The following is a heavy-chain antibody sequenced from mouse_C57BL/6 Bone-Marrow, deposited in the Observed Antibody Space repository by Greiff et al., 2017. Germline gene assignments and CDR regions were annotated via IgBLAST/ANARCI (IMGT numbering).Heavy chain of an antibody. CDR1: GYAFSSYW. Sequence: QVQLKESGAELVKPGASVKISCKASGYAFSSYWMNWVKQRPGKGLEWIGQIYPGDGDTNYNGKFKGKATLTADKSSSTAYMQLSSLTSEDSAVYLCAREGYYGYFDYWGQGTTLTVSS. CDR3: AREGYYGYFDY. D-gene: IGHD1-1*01. V-gene: IGHV1-80*01. J-gene: IGHJ2*01. CDR2: IYPGDGDT.